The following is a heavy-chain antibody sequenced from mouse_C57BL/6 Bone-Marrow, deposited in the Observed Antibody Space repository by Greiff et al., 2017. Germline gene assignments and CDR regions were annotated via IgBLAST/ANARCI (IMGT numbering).Heavy chain of an antibody. D-gene: IGHD3-3*01. CDR1: GYTFTSYG. CDR2: IYPRSGNT. CDR3: ARWGDVWYFDV. Sequence: VQLQQSGAELARPGASVKLSCKASGYTFTSYGISWVKQRTGQGLEWIGEIYPRSGNTYYNEKFKGKATLTADKSSSTAYMALRSLTSEDSAVYFCARWGDVWYFDVWGTGTTVTVSS. V-gene: IGHV1-81*01. J-gene: IGHJ1*03.